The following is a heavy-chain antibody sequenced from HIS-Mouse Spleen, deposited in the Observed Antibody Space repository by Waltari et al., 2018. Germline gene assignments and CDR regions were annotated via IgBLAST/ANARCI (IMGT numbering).Heavy chain of an antibody. V-gene: IGHV4-31*03. CDR2: IYYSGRT. CDR1: GGSISSGGYY. J-gene: IGHJ5*02. Sequence: QVQLQESGPGLVKPSQTLSLTCTVSGGSISSGGYYWSWIRQHPGKGLGWIGYIYYSGRTYYNPSLRSRVTISVETSKNQFSLKLSSVTAADTAVYYCARSPYYDFWSGYSDNWFDPWGQGTLVTVSS. CDR3: ARSPYYDFWSGYSDNWFDP. D-gene: IGHD3-3*01.